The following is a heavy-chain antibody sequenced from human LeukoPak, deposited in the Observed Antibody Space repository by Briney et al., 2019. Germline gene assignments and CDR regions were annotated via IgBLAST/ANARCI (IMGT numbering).Heavy chain of an antibody. Sequence: PGGSLRLSCAASGFTVSSNYMSWVRQAPGKGLEWVSVIYRGGVTYYADSVKGRFTISRDNSKNTLYLQMNSLRAEDTAVYYCAKEELERRVDYWGQGTLVTVSS. D-gene: IGHD1-1*01. CDR3: AKEELERRVDY. V-gene: IGHV3-53*01. CDR2: IYRGGVT. CDR1: GFTVSSNY. J-gene: IGHJ4*02.